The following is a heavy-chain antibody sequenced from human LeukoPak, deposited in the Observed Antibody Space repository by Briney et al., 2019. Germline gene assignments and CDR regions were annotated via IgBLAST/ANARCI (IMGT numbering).Heavy chain of an antibody. CDR1: GGSISSYY. CDR3: AATNPSLYDSSGYGEVFLLDL. V-gene: IGHV4-59*03. CDR2: IYYSGST. J-gene: IGHJ2*01. D-gene: IGHD3-22*01. Sequence: SETLSLTCTVSGGSISSYYWSWIRQPPGKGLEWIGYIYYSGSTNYNPSLKSRVTISVDTSKNQFSLKLRSVTAADTAVYYCAATNPSLYDSSGYGEVFLLDLWGRGTLVTVSS.